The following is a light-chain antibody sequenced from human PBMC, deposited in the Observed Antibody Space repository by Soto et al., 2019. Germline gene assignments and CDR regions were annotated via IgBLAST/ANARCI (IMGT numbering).Light chain of an antibody. CDR3: QQSYSNTLT. CDR2: STS. Sequence: DIQMTQSPSSLSASVGDRLTITCGASQSISSYLNWYQQKPGQAPKLLIYSTSSLQSGVPSRLSGSGSGTDLTITISSMKNEDFETYYCQQSYSNTLTFGGGTKVDIK. V-gene: IGKV1-39*01. J-gene: IGKJ4*01. CDR1: QSISSY.